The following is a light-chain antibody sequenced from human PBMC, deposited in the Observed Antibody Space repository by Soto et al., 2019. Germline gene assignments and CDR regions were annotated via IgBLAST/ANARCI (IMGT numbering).Light chain of an antibody. J-gene: IGKJ4*01. V-gene: IGKV1-12*01. CDR3: QQTNSFPLT. CDR1: QGISSW. Sequence: DIQMTQSPSTLSASVGDRFTITFRVSQGISSWLAWYQQKPGKAPELLIYAASSLQGGVPSRFSGSGSGTDFTLTISSLQPEDFATYYCQQTNSFPLTFGGGTKVDIK. CDR2: AAS.